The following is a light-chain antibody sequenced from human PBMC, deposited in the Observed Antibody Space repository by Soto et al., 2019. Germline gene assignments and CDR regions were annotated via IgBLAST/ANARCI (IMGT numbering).Light chain of an antibody. J-gene: IGKJ3*01. CDR2: RAS. V-gene: IGKV1-5*03. CDR1: QIINTW. Sequence: DIRINQSPSSISASVGDRGTITCGASQIINTWLAWYQQKPGKAPKLLIYRASNLVNGVPSRFSGSGSGTEFTLTISSLQPDDFSIYYCQQYETYSGTFGPGTKVDL. CDR3: QQYETYSGT.